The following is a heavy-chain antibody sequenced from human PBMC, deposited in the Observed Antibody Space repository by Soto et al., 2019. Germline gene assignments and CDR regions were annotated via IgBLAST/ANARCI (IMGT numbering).Heavy chain of an antibody. CDR3: AKVPAAAGTFDY. J-gene: IGHJ4*02. CDR1: GLTFSNYG. Sequence: GGSLRLSCAASGLTFSNYGMHWVRQAPGKGLEWVAVISYDGSNKYYADSVKGRFTISRDNSKNTLSLQMNSLRPADTTAYYRAKVPAAAGTFDYWAQGTLVTVS. D-gene: IGHD6-13*01. V-gene: IGHV3-30*18. CDR2: ISYDGSNK.